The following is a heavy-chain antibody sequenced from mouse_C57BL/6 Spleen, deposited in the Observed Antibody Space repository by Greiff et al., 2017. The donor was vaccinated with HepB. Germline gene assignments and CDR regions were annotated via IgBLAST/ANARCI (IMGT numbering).Heavy chain of an antibody. CDR2: IWSDGST. CDR1: GFSLTSYG. V-gene: IGHV2-6-1*01. J-gene: IGHJ4*01. Sequence: VKLMESGPGLVAPSQSLSITCTVSGFSLTSYGVHWVRQPPGKGLEWLVVIWSDGSTTYNSALKSRLSISKDNSKSQVFLKMNSLQTDDTAMYYCARHVKLRNYAMDYWGQGTSVTVSS. CDR3: ARHVKLRNYAMDY. D-gene: IGHD1-1*01.